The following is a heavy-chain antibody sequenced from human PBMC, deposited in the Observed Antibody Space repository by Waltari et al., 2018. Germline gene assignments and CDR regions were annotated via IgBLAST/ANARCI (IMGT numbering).Heavy chain of an antibody. J-gene: IGHJ4*02. CDR1: SIGSRGYY. V-gene: IGHV4-31*02. CDR3: ARGGGSRVLDY. D-gene: IGHD3-16*01. CDR2: IYYSGNT. Sequence: SIGSRGYYWTWIRQHPGKVLEWIGYIYYSGNTNYNPSLDSRVTISADTPKNQFSLKLTSVTAADTAVYYCARGGGSRVLDYWGRGTLVSVSS.